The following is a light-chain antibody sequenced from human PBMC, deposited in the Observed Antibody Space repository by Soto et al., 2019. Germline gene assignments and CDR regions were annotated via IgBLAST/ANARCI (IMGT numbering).Light chain of an antibody. CDR1: QSLSSN. Sequence: EIVMTQSPATLSVSPGERATLSCRASQSLSSNLAWYQQKPGQAPRLLIYGASYRATGIPARFSGSGSGTEFTLTISSLQSEDFAVYYCHQYSSSTKTFGQGTKVEIK. CDR2: GAS. CDR3: HQYSSSTKT. V-gene: IGKV3-15*01. J-gene: IGKJ1*01.